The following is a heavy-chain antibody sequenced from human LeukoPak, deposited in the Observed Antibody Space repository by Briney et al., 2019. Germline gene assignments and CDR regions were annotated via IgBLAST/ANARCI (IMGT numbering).Heavy chain of an antibody. J-gene: IGHJ5*01. D-gene: IGHD4-11*01. CDR1: GFTFNHCA. CDR2: IWHDGSSQ. CDR3: AKDAQRGFDYSNSLES. V-gene: IGHV3-33*06. Sequence: GGSLRLSCVASGFTFNHCAMHWVRQAPGKGLEWVAVIWHDGSSQYYADSVKGRFTISRDNSMKTLYLEMNSLRVEDTAVYYCAKDAQRGFDYSNSLESWGQGTLVTVSS.